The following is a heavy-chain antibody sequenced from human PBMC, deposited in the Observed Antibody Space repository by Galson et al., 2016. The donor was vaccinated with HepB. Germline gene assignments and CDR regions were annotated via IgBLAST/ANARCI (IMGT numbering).Heavy chain of an antibody. J-gene: IGHJ4*02. CDR3: ARQTTFGVVTYFDL. CDR1: GGSIRNYF. V-gene: IGHV4-59*01. CDR2: IAYNGRT. D-gene: IGHD3-3*01. Sequence: SETLSLTCTISGGSIRNYFWSWIRQPPGKGLEWIGYIAYNGRTNYNPSLKSRVIISMDTSKNYFSLRLSSVAAADTAVYYCARQTTFGVVTYFDLWGQGTLVTVLS.